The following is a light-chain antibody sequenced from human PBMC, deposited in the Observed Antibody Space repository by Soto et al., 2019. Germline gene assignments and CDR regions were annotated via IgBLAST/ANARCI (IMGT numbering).Light chain of an antibody. CDR3: QQYNNWHWT. CDR2: GAS. J-gene: IGKJ1*01. CDR1: QSVSSN. V-gene: IGKV3-15*01. Sequence: EIVMTQSAASLSVSPGERATLSFRASQSVSSNLAWYQQKPGQAPRLLIYGASTRATGIPARFSGSGSGTEFTLTISSLQSEDFAVYYCQQYNNWHWTFGQGTKVEIK.